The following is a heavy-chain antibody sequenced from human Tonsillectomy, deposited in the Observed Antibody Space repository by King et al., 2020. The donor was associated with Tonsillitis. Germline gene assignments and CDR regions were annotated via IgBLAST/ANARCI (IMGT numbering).Heavy chain of an antibody. Sequence: QLQESGPGLVKPSETLSLTCTVSGGSISSSSYYWGWIRQPPGKGLEWIGRIDYSGSTYYNQSLKSRVTISVDTSRKQFSLKLSSVTAADTAVYYCAIPGRYYYDSRGYSEDAFDIWGQGTMVTVSS. CDR3: AIPGRYYYDSRGYSEDAFDI. J-gene: IGHJ3*02. CDR2: IDYSGST. D-gene: IGHD3-22*01. CDR1: GGSISSSSYY. V-gene: IGHV4-39*01.